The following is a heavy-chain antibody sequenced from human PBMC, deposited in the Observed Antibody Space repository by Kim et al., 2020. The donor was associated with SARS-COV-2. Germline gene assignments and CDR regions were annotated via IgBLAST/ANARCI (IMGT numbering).Heavy chain of an antibody. CDR3: ATPPGSYAHI. Sequence: SVKVSCKASGGTFSSYAISWVRQAPGQGLEWMGRIIPILGISNYAQKFQGRVTITADKSTSTAYMELSSLRSEDTVVYYCATPPGSYAHIWGQGTLVT. CDR1: GGTFSSYA. D-gene: IGHD5-18*01. J-gene: IGHJ4*02. V-gene: IGHV1-69*04. CDR2: IIPILGIS.